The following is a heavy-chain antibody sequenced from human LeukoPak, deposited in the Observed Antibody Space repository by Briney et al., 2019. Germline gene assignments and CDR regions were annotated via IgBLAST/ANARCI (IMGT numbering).Heavy chain of an antibody. CDR3: ARGRCRLNSSSFDL. Sequence: PGGSLRLSCSASGFTLSGYEMNWVRQAPGKGLEWVSYISTAGTIIYYADSVKGRFTISRDNAKNSLYLQMNSLRVEDTAVYFCARGRCRLNSSSFDLWGQGALVTVSS. J-gene: IGHJ4*02. D-gene: IGHD5-18*01. CDR1: GFTLSGYE. CDR2: ISTAGTII. V-gene: IGHV3-48*03.